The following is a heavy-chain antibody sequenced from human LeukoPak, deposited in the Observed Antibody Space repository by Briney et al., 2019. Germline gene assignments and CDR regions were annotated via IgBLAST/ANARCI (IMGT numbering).Heavy chain of an antibody. CDR1: GFTFSNYA. Sequence: GGSLRLSCAASGFTFSNYAMHWVRQAPGKGLEWVAVISHDGSDKYYADSVKGRFTVSRDNAKNSLYLQMNSLRAEDTAVYYCARDLTYDSGDYWGQGTLVTVSS. J-gene: IGHJ4*02. V-gene: IGHV3-30*04. CDR3: ARDLTYDSGDY. CDR2: ISHDGSDK. D-gene: IGHD3-10*01.